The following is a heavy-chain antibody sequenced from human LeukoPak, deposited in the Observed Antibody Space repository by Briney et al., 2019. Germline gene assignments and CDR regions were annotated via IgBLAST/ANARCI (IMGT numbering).Heavy chain of an antibody. CDR3: ASGRATMLTFDY. D-gene: IGHD5-12*01. Sequence: ALRLSWATTGFTFSSYARHWVHQAPGKGLERVAVISYDGSNKYYTDPVKGRFTISRDNSKNTLYLQMNSLRAEDTAVYYCASGRATMLTFDYWGQGTLVTVSS. CDR1: GFTFSSYA. V-gene: IGHV3-30-3*01. J-gene: IGHJ4*02. CDR2: ISYDGSNK.